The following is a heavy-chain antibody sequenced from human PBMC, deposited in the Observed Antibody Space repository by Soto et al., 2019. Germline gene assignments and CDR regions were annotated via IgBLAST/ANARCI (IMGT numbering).Heavy chain of an antibody. CDR1: GGSISSSNW. CDR2: IYHSGST. Sequence: QVQLQESGPGLVKPSGTLSLTCAVSGGSISSSNWWSWVRQPPGKGLEWIGEIYHSGSTNYNPSLKSRVTISVYKSKNQFSLKLSSVTAADTAVYYCARVVTMVRGVIPFDPWGQGTLVTVSS. CDR3: ARVVTMVRGVIPFDP. J-gene: IGHJ5*02. V-gene: IGHV4-4*02. D-gene: IGHD3-10*01.